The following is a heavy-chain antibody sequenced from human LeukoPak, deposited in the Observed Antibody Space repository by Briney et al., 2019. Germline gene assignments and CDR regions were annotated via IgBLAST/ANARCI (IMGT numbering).Heavy chain of an antibody. V-gene: IGHV1-18*01. CDR3: ARPANLYYASDAFDI. J-gene: IGHJ3*02. CDR2: ISGYTGNT. Sequence: ASVKVSCKASGYSFTNCAINWVRQAPGQGLEWMGWISGYTGNTNYAQKFQGRVTMPANTSTNTASMELRSLRSDDTAVYYCARPANLYYASDAFDIWGQGTMVTVSS. CDR1: GYSFTNCA. D-gene: IGHD3-16*01.